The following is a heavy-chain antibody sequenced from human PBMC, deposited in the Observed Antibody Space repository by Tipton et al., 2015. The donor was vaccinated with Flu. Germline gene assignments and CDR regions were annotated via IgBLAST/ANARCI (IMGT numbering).Heavy chain of an antibody. CDR1: GGSFSGYY. Sequence: TLSLTCAVHGGSFSGYYWSWVRQPPGKGLEWIGDIHQSGATNYNPSLKSRLTISGDTSKNQFSLTLSSVTAADTAVYYCARGSDRIWLLYYWGQGTLVTVSS. D-gene: IGHD5-18*01. CDR2: IHQSGAT. V-gene: IGHV4-34*01. J-gene: IGHJ4*02. CDR3: ARGSDRIWLLYY.